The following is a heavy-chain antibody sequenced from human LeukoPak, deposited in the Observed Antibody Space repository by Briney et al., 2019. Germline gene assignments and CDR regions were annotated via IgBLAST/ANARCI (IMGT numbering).Heavy chain of an antibody. CDR3: ARPRGSSVTFDY. Sequence: GGSLRLSCAASGFTFSSYSMNWVRQAPGKGLEWVSSISSSSSYIYYADSVKGRFTISRDNAKNSLYLQMNSLRAEDTAVYYCARPRGSSVTFDYWGQGTLVTVSS. D-gene: IGHD4-11*01. CDR1: GFTFSSYS. V-gene: IGHV3-21*01. J-gene: IGHJ4*02. CDR2: ISSSSSYI.